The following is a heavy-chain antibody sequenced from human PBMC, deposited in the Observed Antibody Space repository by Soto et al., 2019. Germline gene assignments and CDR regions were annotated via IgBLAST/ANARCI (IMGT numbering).Heavy chain of an antibody. CDR2: ISAYNGNT. J-gene: IGHJ4*02. D-gene: IGHD5-12*01. V-gene: IGHV1-18*01. CDR1: GYTFTSFG. CDR3: AREVVATPRLDY. Sequence: ASGKVSCKASGYTFTSFGISWVGQAPGQGLEWMGWISAYNGNTNYAQKLQGRVTMTTDTSTSTAYMELRSLRSDDTAVYYCAREVVATPRLDYWGQGTLVTVSS.